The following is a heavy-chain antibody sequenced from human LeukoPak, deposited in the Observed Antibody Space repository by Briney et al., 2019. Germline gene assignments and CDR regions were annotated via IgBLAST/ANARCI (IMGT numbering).Heavy chain of an antibody. CDR2: INPNSGGT. Sequence: GASVKVSCKASGYTLTGYYMHWVRQAPGQGLERMGWINPNSGGTNYAQKFQGRVTMTRDTSISTAYMELSRLRSDDTAVYYCARDPGVVVAATNDYWGQGTLVTVSS. J-gene: IGHJ4*02. CDR3: ARDPGVVVAATNDY. CDR1: GYTLTGYY. V-gene: IGHV1-2*02. D-gene: IGHD2-15*01.